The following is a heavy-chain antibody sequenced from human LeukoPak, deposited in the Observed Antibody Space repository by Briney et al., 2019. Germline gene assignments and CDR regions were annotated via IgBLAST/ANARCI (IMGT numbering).Heavy chain of an antibody. CDR3: AREAGDYVIDY. CDR2: ISSSSYI. CDR1: GFTFSSYS. V-gene: IGHV3-21*01. Sequence: PGRSLRLSCAASGFTFSSYSMNWVRQAPGKGLEWVSSISSSSYIYYADSVKGRFTISRDNAKNSLYLQMNSLRAEDTAVYYCAREAGDYVIDYWGQGTLVTVSS. D-gene: IGHD4-17*01. J-gene: IGHJ4*02.